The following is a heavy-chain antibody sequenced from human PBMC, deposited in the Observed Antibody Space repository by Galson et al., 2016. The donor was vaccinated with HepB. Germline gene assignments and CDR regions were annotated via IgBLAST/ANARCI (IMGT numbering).Heavy chain of an antibody. Sequence: SLRLSCAASGLTLSTYSMNWVRQAPGKGLEWVSSIGISSGYIYYSDSVKGRFIISRDDAKNTLYLQMDSLRGDDAAVYYCARTISSGWFDPWGQGTLVTVSS. CDR1: GLTLSTYS. CDR2: IGISSGYI. J-gene: IGHJ5*02. V-gene: IGHV3-21*01. CDR3: ARTISSGWFDP.